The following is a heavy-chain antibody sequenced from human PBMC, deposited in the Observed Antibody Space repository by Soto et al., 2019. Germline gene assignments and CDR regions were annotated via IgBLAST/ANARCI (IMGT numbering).Heavy chain of an antibody. J-gene: IGHJ5*02. Sequence: SETLSLTCTVSGGSISSYYWSWIRQHPGKGLEWIGNIYYSGRNYYNPSLKSRVTISVDTSKNQFSLLVSSVTGAYSFVYYCARVFSDSSSFFDPWGQGTLVTVSS. CDR3: ARVFSDSSSFFDP. D-gene: IGHD6-13*01. V-gene: IGHV4-59*06. CDR1: GGSISSYY. CDR2: IYYSGRN.